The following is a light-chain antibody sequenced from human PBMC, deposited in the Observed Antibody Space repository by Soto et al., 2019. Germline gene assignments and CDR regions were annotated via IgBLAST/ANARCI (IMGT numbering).Light chain of an antibody. V-gene: IGKV4-1*01. CDR2: WAS. J-gene: IGKJ2*01. CDR3: QQYYSTPPMYT. CDR1: QSVLYSSNNKNY. Sequence: DIVMTQSPDSPAVSLGERATINCKSSQSVLYSSNNKNYLAWYQQKPGQPPKLLIYWASTRESGVPDRFSGSGSGTAFTLTISSLQAEDVAVYYCQQYYSTPPMYTFGQGTKLEIK.